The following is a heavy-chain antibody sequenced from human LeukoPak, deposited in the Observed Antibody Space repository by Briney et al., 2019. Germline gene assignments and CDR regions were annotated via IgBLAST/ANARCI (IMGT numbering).Heavy chain of an antibody. CDR2: INPNSGGT. Sequence: ASVKVSCKASGYTFTGYYMHWVRQAPGQGLEWMGRINPNSGGTNYAQKFQGRVTMIRDTSISTAYMELSRLRSDDTAVYYCARRIAAAGRPFDYWGQGTLVTVSS. J-gene: IGHJ4*02. D-gene: IGHD6-13*01. V-gene: IGHV1-2*06. CDR3: ARRIAAAGRPFDY. CDR1: GYTFTGYY.